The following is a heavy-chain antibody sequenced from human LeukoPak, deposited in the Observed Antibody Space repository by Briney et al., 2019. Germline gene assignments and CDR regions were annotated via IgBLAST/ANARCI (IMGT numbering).Heavy chain of an antibody. CDR3: ARTGWDGGNWGGRFDP. D-gene: IGHD4-23*01. CDR1: GGSISGYY. CDR2: IYYSGST. V-gene: IGHV4-59*12. J-gene: IGHJ5*02. Sequence: PSETLSLTCTVSGGSISGYYWNWIRQPAGKGLEWIGYIYYSGSTYYNPSLKSRVTISVDTSKNQFSLKLSSVTAADTAVYYCARTGWDGGNWGGRFDPWGQGTLVTVSS.